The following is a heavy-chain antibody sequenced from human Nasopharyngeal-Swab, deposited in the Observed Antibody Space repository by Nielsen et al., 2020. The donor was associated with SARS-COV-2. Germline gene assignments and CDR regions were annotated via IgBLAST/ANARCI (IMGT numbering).Heavy chain of an antibody. J-gene: IGHJ3*02. Sequence: GSLRLSCAVSGGSISSSNWWSWIRQHPGKGLEWIGYIYYSGSTYYNPSLKSRVTISVDTSKNQFSLKLSSVTAADTAVYYCARAYYDSSGYYYTVAFDIWGQGTMVTVSS. CDR1: GGSISSSNW. CDR3: ARAYYDSSGYYYTVAFDI. CDR2: IYYSGST. D-gene: IGHD3-22*01. V-gene: IGHV4-4*02.